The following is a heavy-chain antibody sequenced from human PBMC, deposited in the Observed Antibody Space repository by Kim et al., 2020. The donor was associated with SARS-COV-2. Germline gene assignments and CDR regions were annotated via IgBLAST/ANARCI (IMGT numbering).Heavy chain of an antibody. Sequence: SGPVLVKPTETLTLTCTVSGLSLSKYRMGVSWIRQPPGKALEWLAHIFSNDEKAYSTSLKSRLTISKDTSKSQVVLTMTDMDPVDTATYYCARITQWLGSESFDYWGQGTLVTVSS. CDR3: ARITQWLGSESFDY. CDR1: GLSLSKYRMG. CDR2: IFSNDEK. D-gene: IGHD6-19*01. J-gene: IGHJ4*02. V-gene: IGHV2-26*01.